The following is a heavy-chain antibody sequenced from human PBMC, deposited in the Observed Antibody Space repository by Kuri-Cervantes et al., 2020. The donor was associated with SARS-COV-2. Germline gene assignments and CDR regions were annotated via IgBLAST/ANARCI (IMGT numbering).Heavy chain of an antibody. CDR1: GFTFSSYA. V-gene: IGHV3-30-3*01. J-gene: IGHJ4*02. CDR3: AKERFATGAYFGGGLDF. D-gene: IGHD1-1*01. CDR2: ISYDGSNK. Sequence: GGSLRLSCAASGFTFSSYAMHWVRRAPGKGLEWVAVISYDGSNKYYADSVKGRFTISRDDSRNTLYLQMNSLRGDDTAVYYCAKERFATGAYFGGGLDFWGQGTLVTVSS.